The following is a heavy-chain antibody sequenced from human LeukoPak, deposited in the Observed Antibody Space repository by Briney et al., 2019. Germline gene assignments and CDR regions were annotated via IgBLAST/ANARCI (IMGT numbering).Heavy chain of an antibody. CDR2: IYYSGST. D-gene: IGHD3-22*01. V-gene: IGHV4-39*01. J-gene: IGHJ5*02. CDR1: GGSISSSSYY. Sequence: SETLSLTCTVSGGSISSSSYYWGWIRQPPGKGLEWIGSIYYSGSTYYNPSLKSRVTISVDTSKNQFSLKLSSVTAADTAVYYCARGDYYDSSGYYYVGGWFDPWGQGTLVTVSS. CDR3: ARGDYYDSSGYYYVGGWFDP.